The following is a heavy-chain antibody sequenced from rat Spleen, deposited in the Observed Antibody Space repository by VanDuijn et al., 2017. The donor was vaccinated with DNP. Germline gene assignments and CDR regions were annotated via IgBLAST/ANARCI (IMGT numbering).Heavy chain of an antibody. V-gene: IGHV5-7*01. D-gene: IGHD3-1*01. CDR2: ISATGGST. Sequence: EVQLVESGGGLVQPGRSLKLSCATSGFTFSDYDMAWVRQAPKKGLEWVASISATGGSTSYRDSVKGRFTISRDNARSTLYLQMNNLKEEDTAIYYCAPRTPFDYWGQGVMVTVSS. CDR1: GFTFSDYD. CDR3: APRTPFDY. J-gene: IGHJ2*01.